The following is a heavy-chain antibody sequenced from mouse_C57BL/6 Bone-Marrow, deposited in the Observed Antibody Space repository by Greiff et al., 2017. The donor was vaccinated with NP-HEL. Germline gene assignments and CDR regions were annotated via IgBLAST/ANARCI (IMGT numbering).Heavy chain of an antibody. V-gene: IGHV5-17*01. CDR1: GFTFSDYG. Sequence: DVKLVESGGGLVKPGGSLKLSCAASGFTFSDYGMHWVRQAPEKGLEWVAYISSGSSTIYYADTVKGRFTISRDNAKNTLFLQMTSLRSEDTAMYYCSRGPPTLFALYWGQGTTLTVSS. CDR3: SRGPPTLFALY. CDR2: ISSGSSTI. D-gene: IGHD6-1*01. J-gene: IGHJ2*01.